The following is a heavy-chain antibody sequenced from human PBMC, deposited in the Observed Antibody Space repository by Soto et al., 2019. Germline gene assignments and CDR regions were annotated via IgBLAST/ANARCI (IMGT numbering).Heavy chain of an antibody. D-gene: IGHD2-2*01. CDR2: ISGSGGST. Sequence: EVQLLGSGGGLVQPGGSLRLSCAASGFTFSSYAMSWVRQAPGKGLEWVSAISGSGGSTYYADSVKGRFTISRDNXKXTXXLQMNSLRAEDTGVYYCAKGRGYCSSTSCYVGSDYWGQGTLVTVSS. CDR1: GFTFSSYA. J-gene: IGHJ4*02. CDR3: AKGRGYCSSTSCYVGSDY. V-gene: IGHV3-23*01.